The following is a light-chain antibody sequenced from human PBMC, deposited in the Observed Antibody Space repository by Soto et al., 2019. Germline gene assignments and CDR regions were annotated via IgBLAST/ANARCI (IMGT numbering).Light chain of an antibody. CDR1: QDISTY. CDR2: AAY. J-gene: IGKJ4*01. Sequence: DIKMTQAPSSLSASVGDRVTITCRARQDISTYLAWYQQKPGKVPKLLISAAYTLQSGVPPRFSGSGSGTDFTLTISSLQPEDVATYYCTKYDKAPLTCGGGTKVEVK. V-gene: IGKV1-27*01. CDR3: TKYDKAPLT.